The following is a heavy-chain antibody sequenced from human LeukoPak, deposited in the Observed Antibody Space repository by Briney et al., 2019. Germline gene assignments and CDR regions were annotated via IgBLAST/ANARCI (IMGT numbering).Heavy chain of an antibody. CDR3: AKRSSSWYVWALDV. J-gene: IGHJ6*04. CDR1: GFTFSSYG. Sequence: GGSLRLSCAASGFTFSSYGMSWVRQAPGKGLEWVSAISGSGGSTYYADSVKGRFTISRDNSKNTLYLQMNSVRAEDTAVYYCAKRSSSWYVWALDVWGKGTTVTISS. V-gene: IGHV3-23*01. D-gene: IGHD6-13*01. CDR2: ISGSGGST.